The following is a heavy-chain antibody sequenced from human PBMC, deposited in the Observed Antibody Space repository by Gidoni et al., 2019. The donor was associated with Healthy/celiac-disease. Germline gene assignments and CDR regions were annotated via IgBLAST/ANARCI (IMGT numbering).Heavy chain of an antibody. CDR2: INHSGST. CDR3: ASGIRRFLGPNWFDP. D-gene: IGHD3-3*01. CDR1: GGSFSGYY. Sequence: QVQLQQWCAGLLKPSETLSLTCAVYGGSFSGYYWSWIRQPPGKGLEWIGEINHSGSTNYNPSLKSRVTISVDTSKNQFSLKLSSVTAADTAVYYCASGIRRFLGPNWFDPWGQGTLVTVSS. J-gene: IGHJ5*02. V-gene: IGHV4-34*01.